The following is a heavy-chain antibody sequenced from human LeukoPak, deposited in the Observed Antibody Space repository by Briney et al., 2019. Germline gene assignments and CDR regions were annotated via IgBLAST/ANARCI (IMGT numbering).Heavy chain of an antibody. CDR1: GYTFTGYY. D-gene: IGHD1-26*01. Sequence: ASVKVSCKASGYTFTGYYMHWVRQAPGQGLERMGWINPNSGGTNYAQKFQGRVTITRNTSISTAYMELSSLRSEDTAVYYCARGSGSYSYYYYYMDVWGKGTTVTVSS. V-gene: IGHV1-2*02. CDR3: ARGSGSYSYYYYYMDV. J-gene: IGHJ6*03. CDR2: INPNSGGT.